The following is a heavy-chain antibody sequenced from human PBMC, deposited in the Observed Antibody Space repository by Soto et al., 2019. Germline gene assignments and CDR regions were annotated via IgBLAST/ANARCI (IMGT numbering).Heavy chain of an antibody. CDR2: ISSSSSYI. CDR3: ARDYYYYDSSGYPSPADY. CDR1: GFTFSSYE. V-gene: IGHV3-21*01. J-gene: IGHJ4*02. Sequence: GGFLRLSCAASGFTFSSYEMNWVRQAPGKGLEWVSSISSSSSYIYYADSVKGRFTISRDNAKNSLYLQMNSLRAEDTAVYYCARDYYYYDSSGYPSPADYWGQGTLVTVSS. D-gene: IGHD3-22*01.